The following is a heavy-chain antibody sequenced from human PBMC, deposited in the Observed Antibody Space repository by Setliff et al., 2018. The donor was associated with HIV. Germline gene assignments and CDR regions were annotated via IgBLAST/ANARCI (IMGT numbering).Heavy chain of an antibody. Sequence: ASVKVSCKASGYTFTSYGISWVRQAPGQGLEWMGWISAYSGNTNYAQKFQGRVTMTTDTSTSTAYMELRSLRSDDTAVYYCARYSGIYYYYYYMDVWGKGTTVTVSS. J-gene: IGHJ6*03. CDR3: ARYSGIYYYYYYMDV. CDR1: GYTFTSYG. D-gene: IGHD1-26*01. V-gene: IGHV1-18*01. CDR2: ISAYSGNT.